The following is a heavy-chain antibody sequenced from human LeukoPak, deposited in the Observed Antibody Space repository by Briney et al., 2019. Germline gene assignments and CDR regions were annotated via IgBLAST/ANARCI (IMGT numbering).Heavy chain of an antibody. V-gene: IGHV3-21*01. Sequence: GGSLRLSCAPSRFTFSSYSMKWVRQAPGEGLEWVSSISSSSSYIYYEEPVKGRFTISRDNAKDPLYLQMNSLRGEDTAVYYCARDSPGVYCSGSYYFDYWGQGTLVTVSS. J-gene: IGHJ4*02. CDR3: ARDSPGVYCSGSYYFDY. CDR1: RFTFSSYS. CDR2: ISSSSSYI. D-gene: IGHD3-10*01.